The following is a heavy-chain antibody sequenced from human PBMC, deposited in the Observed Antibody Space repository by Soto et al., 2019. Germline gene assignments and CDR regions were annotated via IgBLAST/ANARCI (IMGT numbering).Heavy chain of an antibody. J-gene: IGHJ6*02. D-gene: IGHD5-12*01. CDR1: GYTFTSYD. V-gene: IGHV1-8*01. Sequence: ASVKVSCKASGYTFTSYDINWVRQATGQGLEWMGWMNPNSGNTGYAQKFQGRVTMTRNTSISTAYMELSSLRSDDTAVYYCAREGVAPYYYYGMDVRAQGTPVTVSS. CDR3: AREGVAPYYYYGMDV. CDR2: MNPNSGNT.